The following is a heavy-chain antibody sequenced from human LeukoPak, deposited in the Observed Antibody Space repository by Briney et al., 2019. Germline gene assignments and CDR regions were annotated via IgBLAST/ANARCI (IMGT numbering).Heavy chain of an antibody. CDR2: ILYSGST. V-gene: IGHV4-39*01. D-gene: IGHD3-22*01. Sequence: KPSETLSLTCTVSGGSISSSRHYWGWIRQPPGKGLEWIGNILYSGSTNYNPSLKSRVTISVDTSKNQFSLKLSSVTAADTADYYCVRRVAGSSYRDYWGQGTLVTASS. J-gene: IGHJ4*02. CDR3: VRRVAGSSYRDY. CDR1: GGSISSSRHY.